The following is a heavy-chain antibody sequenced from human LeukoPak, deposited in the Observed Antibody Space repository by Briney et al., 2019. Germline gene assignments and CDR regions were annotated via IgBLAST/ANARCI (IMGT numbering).Heavy chain of an antibody. CDR2: IKDDGSEK. CDR1: GFTFSSYG. D-gene: IGHD1-26*01. V-gene: IGHV3-7*03. Sequence: GGSLRLSCAASGFTFSSYGMHWVRQAPGKGLEWVAGIKDDGSEKYYVDSVKGRFTISRDNAKNSLYLQMNSLRAEDTAVYYRAKDRGGSYTLSLDYWGQGTLVTVSS. J-gene: IGHJ4*02. CDR3: AKDRGGSYTLSLDY.